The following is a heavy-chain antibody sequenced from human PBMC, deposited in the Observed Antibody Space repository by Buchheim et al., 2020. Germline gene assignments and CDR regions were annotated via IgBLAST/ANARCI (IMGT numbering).Heavy chain of an antibody. J-gene: IGHJ4*02. V-gene: IGHV3-66*01. Sequence: EEKLVESGGGLVQPGGSLRLSCAASGFSVSSNYMNWVRQPPGKGLEWVSLIYGNDDPKYTDSAKGRFTTSRDDSQKLVFLHMNRLRVEDTAVYYCARDTSSPARADWWGRGTL. CDR1: GFSVSSNY. D-gene: IGHD3/OR15-3a*01. CDR3: ARDTSSPARADW. CDR2: IYGNDDP.